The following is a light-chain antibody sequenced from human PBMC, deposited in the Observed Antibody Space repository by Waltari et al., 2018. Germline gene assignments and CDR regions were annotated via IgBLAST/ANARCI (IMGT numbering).Light chain of an antibody. CDR3: ASYIGSALEL. Sequence: QSALTQPASVSGSPGQSITISCTGTNSDIGAYNYFPWYQQHPGKAPILIIFDVTFRSAGVSHRFSGSKSGNTASLTISGLQAEDEADYFCASYIGSALELFGGGTRLTVL. CDR2: DVT. J-gene: IGLJ3*02. V-gene: IGLV2-14*03. CDR1: NSDIGAYNY.